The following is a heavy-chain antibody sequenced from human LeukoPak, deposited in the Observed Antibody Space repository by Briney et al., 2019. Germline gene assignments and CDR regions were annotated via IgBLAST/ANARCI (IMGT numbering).Heavy chain of an antibody. Sequence: SETLSLTCTVYGGSISSYYWSWIRQPAGKGLEWIGRIYTSGSTNYNPSLKSRVTMSVDTSKNQFSLKLSSVTAADTAVYYCARDYDSSGRTTDAFDIWGQGTMVTVSS. CDR2: IYTSGST. J-gene: IGHJ3*02. D-gene: IGHD3-22*01. V-gene: IGHV4-4*07. CDR1: GGSISSYY. CDR3: ARDYDSSGRTTDAFDI.